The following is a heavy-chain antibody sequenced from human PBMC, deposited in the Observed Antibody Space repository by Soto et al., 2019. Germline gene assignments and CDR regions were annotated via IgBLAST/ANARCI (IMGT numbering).Heavy chain of an antibody. CDR1: GFTVSNNY. CDR2: IYSGGYT. V-gene: IGHV3-53*01. J-gene: IGHJ4*02. D-gene: IGHD1-26*01. Sequence: GFLRLSCAVSGFTVSNNYMSWVRQAPGKGLEGVSVIYSGGYTAYGDSVKGRFTISRDNSKNTLYLQMNSLTVEDTGVYYCVDSGTFVSDFWGQGTLVTVSS. CDR3: VDSGTFVSDF.